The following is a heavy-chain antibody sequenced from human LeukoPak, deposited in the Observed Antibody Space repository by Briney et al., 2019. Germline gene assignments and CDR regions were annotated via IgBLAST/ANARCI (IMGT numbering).Heavy chain of an antibody. Sequence: SETLSLTCAVSGYSISSGYYWGWIRQPPGKGLEWIGSIYHSGSTYYNPSLKRRVTISVDTSKNQFSLKLSSVTAADTAVYYCARHSRRDDYVWGSYRPDYWGQGTLVTVSS. V-gene: IGHV4-38-2*01. CDR2: IYHSGST. CDR3: ARHSRRDDYVWGSYRPDY. CDR1: GYSISSGYY. J-gene: IGHJ4*02. D-gene: IGHD3-16*02.